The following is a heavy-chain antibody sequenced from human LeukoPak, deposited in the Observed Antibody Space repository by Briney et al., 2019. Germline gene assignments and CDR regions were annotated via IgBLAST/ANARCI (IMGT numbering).Heavy chain of an antibody. D-gene: IGHD5-24*01. Sequence: ASVKVSCKASGYTFSNYYIHWVRQAPGQGLEWMGIIGGSTNYAQKFQGRVTMTRNTSISTAYMELSSLRSEDTAVYYCARAYKDWFDPWGQGTLVTVSS. V-gene: IGHV1-46*01. CDR2: IGGST. CDR3: ARAYKDWFDP. J-gene: IGHJ5*02. CDR1: GYTFSNYY.